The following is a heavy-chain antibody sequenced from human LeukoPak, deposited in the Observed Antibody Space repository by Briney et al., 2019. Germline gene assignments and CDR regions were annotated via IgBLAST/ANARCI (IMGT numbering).Heavy chain of an antibody. CDR3: AKGDNDILTGYYNSFDY. D-gene: IGHD3-9*01. J-gene: IGHJ4*02. CDR1: GFTFSSYS. V-gene: IGHV3-21*04. CDR2: ISSSSYI. Sequence: GGSLRLSCAASGFTFSSYSMNWVRQAPGKGLEWVSSISSSSYIYYADSVRGRFTISRDNSKNTLYLQMNSLRAEDTAVYYCAKGDNDILTGYYNSFDYWGQGTLVTVSS.